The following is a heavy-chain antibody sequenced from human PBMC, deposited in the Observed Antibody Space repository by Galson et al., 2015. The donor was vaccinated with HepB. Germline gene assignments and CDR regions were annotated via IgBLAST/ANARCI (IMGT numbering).Heavy chain of an antibody. CDR2: TYYRSRWSN. CDR3: ARDLYSEKYYAFDI. D-gene: IGHD1-26*01. V-gene: IGHV6-1*01. Sequence: CAISGDSASSDSAAWNWIRQSPSRGLEWLGRTYYRSRWSNDYAVSVKSRITINSDTSKNQFSLQLKSVTPEDTAIYFCARDLYSEKYYAFDIWGQGTMVTVSS. J-gene: IGHJ3*02. CDR1: GDSASSDSAA.